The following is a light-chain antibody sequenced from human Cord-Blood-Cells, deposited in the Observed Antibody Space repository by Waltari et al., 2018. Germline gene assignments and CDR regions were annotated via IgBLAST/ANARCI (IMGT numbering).Light chain of an antibody. CDR1: QSISSW. CDR2: KAS. CDR3: QQYNSFLLT. V-gene: IGKV1-5*03. Sequence: SPSTLSASVGDRVTITCRASQSISSWLAWYQQKPGKAPKLLIYKASSLESGVPSRFSGSGSGTEFTLTISSLQPDDFATYYCQQYNSFLLTFGGGTKVEIK. J-gene: IGKJ4*01.